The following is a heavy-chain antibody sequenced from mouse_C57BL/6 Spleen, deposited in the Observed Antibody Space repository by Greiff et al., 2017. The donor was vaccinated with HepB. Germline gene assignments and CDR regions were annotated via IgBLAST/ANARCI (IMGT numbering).Heavy chain of an antibody. CDR1: GYTFTSYW. CDR3: AREDYGSSPFFDY. V-gene: IGHV1-52*01. J-gene: IGHJ2*01. D-gene: IGHD1-1*01. Sequence: QVQLKQPGAELVRPGSSVKLSCKASGYTFTSYWMHWVKQRPIQGLEWIGNIDPSDSETHYNQKFKDKATLTVDKSSSTAYMQLSSLTSEDSAVYYCAREDYGSSPFFDYWGQGTTLTVSS. CDR2: IDPSDSET.